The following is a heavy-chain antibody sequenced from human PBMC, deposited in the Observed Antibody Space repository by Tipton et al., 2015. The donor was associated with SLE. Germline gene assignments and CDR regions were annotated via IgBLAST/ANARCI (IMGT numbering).Heavy chain of an antibody. CDR1: GFTFRTAW. CDR2: IKSKSDGATT. D-gene: IGHD6-13*01. Sequence: SLRLSCVASGFTFRTAWMSWVRQAPGKGLEWVGRIKSKSDGATTDYAAPVRGRFTISRDDSKNTLNLLMNSLKPEDTALYYCTTGVAAAAFVYDFWGQGTMVTVSS. V-gene: IGHV3-15*01. CDR3: TTGVAAAAFVYDF. J-gene: IGHJ3*01.